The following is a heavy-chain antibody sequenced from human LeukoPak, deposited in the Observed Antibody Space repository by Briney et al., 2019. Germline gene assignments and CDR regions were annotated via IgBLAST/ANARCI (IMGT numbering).Heavy chain of an antibody. CDR3: ARDSSGWYRPTRINDAFDI. Sequence: GSSVKVSCKASGGTFSSYAISWVRQAPGQGLEWMGGIIPIFGTANYAQKFQGRVTITADKSTSTAYMELSSLRSEDTAVYYCARDSSGWYRPTRINDAFDIWGQGTMVTVSS. V-gene: IGHV1-69*06. J-gene: IGHJ3*02. CDR1: GGTFSSYA. D-gene: IGHD6-19*01. CDR2: IIPIFGTA.